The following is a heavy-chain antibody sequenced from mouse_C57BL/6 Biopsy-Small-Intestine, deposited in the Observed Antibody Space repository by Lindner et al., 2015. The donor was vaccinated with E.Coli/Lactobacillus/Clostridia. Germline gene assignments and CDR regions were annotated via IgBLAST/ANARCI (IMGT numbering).Heavy chain of an antibody. D-gene: IGHD2-10*02. CDR3: VREYDYYDY. V-gene: IGHV10-1*01. J-gene: IGHJ2*01. CDR2: IRSKSNNYAT. Sequence: ESGGGLVQPKGSLETLMCSLWIQLQYLRHERGSARLQGKGLEWVARIRSKSNNYATYYADSVKDRFTISRDDSESMLYLQMNNLKTEDTAMYYCVREYDYYDYWGQGTTLTVSS. CDR1: IQLQYLR.